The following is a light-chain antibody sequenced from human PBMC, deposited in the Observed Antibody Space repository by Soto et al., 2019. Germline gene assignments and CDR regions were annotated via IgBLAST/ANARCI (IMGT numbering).Light chain of an antibody. CDR2: ANT. J-gene: IGLJ1*01. V-gene: IGLV1-40*01. CDR1: SSNIGAGYD. Sequence: QSVLTQPPSVSEAPGQRVTISCTGSSSNIGAGYDVHWYQQLPGTAPKLLIYANTNRPSGGPNRFSGSKSGTSASLAITGLQAEDEADYYCQSYDSSLIGYVFGTGTKLTVL. CDR3: QSYDSSLIGYV.